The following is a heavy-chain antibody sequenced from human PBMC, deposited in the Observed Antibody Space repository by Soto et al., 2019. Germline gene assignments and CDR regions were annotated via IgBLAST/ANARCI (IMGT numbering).Heavy chain of an antibody. Sequence: ASVKVSCKTSGYTFSDYGVSWVRQAPGQGFEWMGGFNPFIGAPKYAQKFQDRVTITIDPFTSTVYLELSGLRSDDTAVYYCARGVTRGSFTPFDLWGQG. CDR2: FNPFIGAP. D-gene: IGHD3-10*01. CDR1: GYTFSDYG. J-gene: IGHJ4*02. V-gene: IGHV1-18*04. CDR3: ARGVTRGSFTPFDL.